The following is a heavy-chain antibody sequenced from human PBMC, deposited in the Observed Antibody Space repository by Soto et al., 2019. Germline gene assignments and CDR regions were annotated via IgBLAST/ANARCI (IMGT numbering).Heavy chain of an antibody. J-gene: IGHJ4*02. V-gene: IGHV4-30-2*01. Sequence: SETLSLTCAVSGGSISSDDYSWNWIRQPPGQELECIGYIYSGGSTYYTPSLQSRVTMSVDRSRNPFSLKLNSVTAAVTAVYYCASVSGEYDHSGRVDYWCQGPRVIVSA. CDR3: ASVSGEYDHSGRVDY. CDR2: IYSGGST. CDR1: GGSISSDDYS. D-gene: IGHD3-10*01.